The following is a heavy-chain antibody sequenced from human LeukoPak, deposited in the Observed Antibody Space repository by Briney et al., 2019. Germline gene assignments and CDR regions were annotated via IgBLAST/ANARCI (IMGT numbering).Heavy chain of an antibody. CDR2: IYYSGST. D-gene: IGHD6-19*01. Sequence: SETLSLTCTVSGGSISSSSYYWSWIRQPPGKGLEWIGYIYYSGSTNYNPSLKSRVTISVDTSKNQFSLKLSSVTAADTAVYYCARDSSGWLYFDYWGQGTLVTVSS. J-gene: IGHJ4*02. CDR3: ARDSSGWLYFDY. V-gene: IGHV4-61*01. CDR1: GGSISSSSYY.